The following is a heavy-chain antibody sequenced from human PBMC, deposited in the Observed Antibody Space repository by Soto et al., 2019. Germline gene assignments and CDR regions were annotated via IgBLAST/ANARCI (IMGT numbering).Heavy chain of an antibody. J-gene: IGHJ4*02. D-gene: IGHD6-13*01. CDR3: ARDGLGVAGISDY. V-gene: IGHV3-48*02. Sequence: GGSLRLSCAASGFTFSTYSMNWVRQAPGKGLEWVSYISSSSSTIYYADSVKGRFTISRDNAKNSLYLQVNSLRDEDTAVYYCARDGLGVAGISDYWGQGTLVTVSS. CDR2: ISSSSSTI. CDR1: GFTFSTYS.